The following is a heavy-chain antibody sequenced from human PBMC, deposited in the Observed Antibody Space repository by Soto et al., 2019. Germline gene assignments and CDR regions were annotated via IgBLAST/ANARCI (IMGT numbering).Heavy chain of an antibody. CDR2: TYYRSKWYN. Sequence: PSQTLSLTCAISGDSVSSNSAAWNWIRQSPSRGLEWLGRTYYRSKWYNDYAVSLRGRITINPDTSRNQFSLQLNSVTPEDTAVYYCARGWEAYSSSLDSWGRGTLVTVSS. CDR3: ARGWEAYSSSLDS. CDR1: GDSVSSNSAA. D-gene: IGHD6-13*01. J-gene: IGHJ4*02. V-gene: IGHV6-1*01.